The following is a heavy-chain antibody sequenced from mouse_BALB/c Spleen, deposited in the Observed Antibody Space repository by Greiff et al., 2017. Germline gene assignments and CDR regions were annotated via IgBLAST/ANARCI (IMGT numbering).Heavy chain of an antibody. V-gene: IGHV3-2*02. Sequence: EVKLVESGPGLVKPSQSLSLTCTVTGYSITSDYAWNWIRQFPGNKLEWMGYISYSGSTSYNPSLKSRISITRDTSKNQFFLQLNSVTTEDTATYYCARRDYGSFPYYFDYWGQGTTLTVSS. CDR2: ISYSGST. CDR1: GYSITSDYA. CDR3: ARRDYGSFPYYFDY. D-gene: IGHD1-1*01. J-gene: IGHJ2*01.